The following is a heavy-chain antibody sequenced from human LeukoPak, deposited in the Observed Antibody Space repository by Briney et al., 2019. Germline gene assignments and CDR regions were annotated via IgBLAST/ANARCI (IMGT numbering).Heavy chain of an antibody. J-gene: IGHJ4*02. CDR2: IKPDGSEK. V-gene: IGHV3-7*01. Sequence: GGSLRLSCAASGFIFSTYWMSWVRQAPGKGLEWVANIKPDGSEKNYVDSVKGRITISRDNDKNSLYLQMNSLRDEDTAVYYCAREFGYCRSGRCYFYFDYWGQGTLVTVSA. CDR3: AREFGYCRSGRCYFYFDY. D-gene: IGHD2-2*01. CDR1: GFIFSTYW.